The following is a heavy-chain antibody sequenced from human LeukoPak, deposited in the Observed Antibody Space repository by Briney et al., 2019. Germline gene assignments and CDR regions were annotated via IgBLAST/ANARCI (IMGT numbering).Heavy chain of an antibody. V-gene: IGHV4-59*01. Sequence: SETLSLTCTVSGGSISSYYWSWIRQPPGKGLEWIGYISYNGSTNYNPYLQSRVTISVATSKNQCSLKLSSVTAADTAVYYCAREGEVVVVPAALTNWFDPWGQGTLVTVSS. CDR3: AREGEVVVVPAALTNWFDP. D-gene: IGHD2-2*01. CDR1: GGSISSYY. J-gene: IGHJ5*02. CDR2: ISYNGST.